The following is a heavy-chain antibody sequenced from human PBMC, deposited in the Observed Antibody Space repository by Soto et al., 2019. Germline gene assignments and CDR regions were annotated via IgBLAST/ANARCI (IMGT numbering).Heavy chain of an antibody. CDR1: GYTFTSYG. D-gene: IGHD3-22*01. CDR2: ISAYNGNT. V-gene: IGHV1-18*01. J-gene: IGHJ5*02. CDR3: ERAPKYYYDSSGYFS. Sequence: ASVKVSCKASGYTFTSYGISWVRQAPGQGLEWMGWISAYNGNTNYAQKLQGRVTMTTDTSTSTAYMELRSLRSDDTAVYYCERAPKYYYDSSGYFSWGQGPLVTVSS.